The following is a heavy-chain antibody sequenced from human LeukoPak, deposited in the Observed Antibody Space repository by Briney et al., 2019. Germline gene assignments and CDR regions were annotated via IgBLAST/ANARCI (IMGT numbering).Heavy chain of an antibody. D-gene: IGHD3-22*01. CDR1: GFLFSSHG. Sequence: GSLRLSCAASGFLFSSHGLHWVRQAPGKGLEWVAFIRFDGTIKHYADSVKGRFTISRDNSKNTLYLQMNSLRAEDTAMYYCARDPNDSSSRRFDYWGQGTLVTVSS. J-gene: IGHJ4*02. CDR3: ARDPNDSSSRRFDY. CDR2: IRFDGTIK. V-gene: IGHV3-30*02.